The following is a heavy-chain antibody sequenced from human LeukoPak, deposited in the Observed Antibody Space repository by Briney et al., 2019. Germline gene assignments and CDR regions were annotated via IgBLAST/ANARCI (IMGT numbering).Heavy chain of an antibody. CDR3: AKGGIIGSYYFDY. V-gene: IGHV3-30*02. CDR1: GFSFNNHG. D-gene: IGHD1-20*01. CDR2: IRSDGSNK. J-gene: IGHJ4*02. Sequence: GESLRLSCAASGFSFNNHGMHWVRQAPGKGLEWVAFIRSDGSNKYYVDSVKGRFTISRDTSKNTLYLQMNSLRVEDTAVYFCAKGGIIGSYYFDYWGRGTLVTVSS.